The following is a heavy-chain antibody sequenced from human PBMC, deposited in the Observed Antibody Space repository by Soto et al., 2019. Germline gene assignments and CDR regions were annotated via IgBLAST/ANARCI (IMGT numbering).Heavy chain of an antibody. J-gene: IGHJ3*02. V-gene: IGHV1-2*02. CDR1: GYPVTAYY. D-gene: IGHD3-3*01. Sequence: QLHLVQSGAVVKKPGASVTVSCSASGYPVTAYYMHWVRQAPGRGLEWMGGINPATGAAKYTQTFRGGVTVTRHTSTGTVFMELSGLTSGDPAFFYCARGGGVGVAGSAAFDMWGQGTLVTVSS. CDR3: ARGGGVGVAGSAAFDM. CDR2: INPATGAA.